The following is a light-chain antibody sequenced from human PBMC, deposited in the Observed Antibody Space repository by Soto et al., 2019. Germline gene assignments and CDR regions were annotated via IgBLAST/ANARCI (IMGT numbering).Light chain of an antibody. J-gene: IGLJ1*01. CDR1: SSDVGGYNY. CDR3: SSYAGSNNLGV. Sequence: QSALTQPSSASGSPGQSVTISCTGTSSDVGGYNYVSWYQQHPGKAPKLMIYEVSKRPSGVPDRFSGSKSGNTASLTVSGLQAEDETDSYCSSYAGSNNLGVFGTGTKLTVL. CDR2: EVS. V-gene: IGLV2-8*01.